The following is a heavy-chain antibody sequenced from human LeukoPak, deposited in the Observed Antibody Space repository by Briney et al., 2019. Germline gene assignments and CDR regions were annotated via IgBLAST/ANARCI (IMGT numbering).Heavy chain of an antibody. V-gene: IGHV5-51*01. CDR3: ARQPSYSSSWDDY. J-gene: IGHJ4*02. D-gene: IGHD6-13*01. CDR1: GYSFTSYW. CDR2: IYPGDSDT. Sequence: GESLKISCKGSGYSFTSYWIGWVRPMPGKGPEWMGIIYPGDSDTRYSPSFQGQVTISADKSISTAYLQWSSLKASDTAMYYCARQPSYSSSWDDYWGQGTLVTVSS.